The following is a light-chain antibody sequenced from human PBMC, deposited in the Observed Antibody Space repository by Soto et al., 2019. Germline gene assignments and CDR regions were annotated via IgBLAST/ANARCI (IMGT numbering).Light chain of an antibody. CDR3: QQRANWPPYT. V-gene: IGKV3-11*01. CDR2: DAS. J-gene: IGKJ2*01. Sequence: EIVLTQSPATLSLSPGERAALSCRASQSISSYLAWYQQKPGQAPRLLIFDASHRATGVPARFSGSGSGTDFSLPISSLEPEDFAVYYCQQRANWPPYTFGQGTKLEIK. CDR1: QSISSY.